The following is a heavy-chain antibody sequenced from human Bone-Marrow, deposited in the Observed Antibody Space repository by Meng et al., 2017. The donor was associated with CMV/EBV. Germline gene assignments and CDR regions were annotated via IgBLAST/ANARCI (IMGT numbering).Heavy chain of an antibody. CDR3: AKGVTAGGTYFFDY. CDR1: GFIFTSSG. CDR2: IRYDGSNK. V-gene: IGHV3-30*02. J-gene: IGHJ4*02. Sequence: GESLKISCAASGFIFTSSGMHWVRQTPGKGLEWVAFIRYDGSNKYYPDSVKGRFTISRDNSKSTLYLQMDGLRAEDTAVYFCAKGVTAGGTYFFDYWGQGTLVTVSS. D-gene: IGHD2-15*01.